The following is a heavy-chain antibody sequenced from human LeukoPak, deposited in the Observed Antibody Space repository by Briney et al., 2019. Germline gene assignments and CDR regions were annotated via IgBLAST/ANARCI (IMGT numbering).Heavy chain of an antibody. CDR2: ISGSGST. D-gene: IGHD2-21*02. V-gene: IGHV3-23*01. CDR3: AKDGGDCYGHELFVY. CDR1: GFSLSSYV. Sequence: GGSLRLSCAASGFSLSSYVMAWVRQAPGKGLEWVSAISGSGSTYYADSVKGRFTISRDDSKNTLYLQMNSLRAEDTAVYYCAKDGGDCYGHELFVYCGQGTLVTVSS. J-gene: IGHJ4*02.